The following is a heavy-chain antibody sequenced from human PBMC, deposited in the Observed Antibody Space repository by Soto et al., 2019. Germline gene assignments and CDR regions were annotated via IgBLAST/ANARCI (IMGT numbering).Heavy chain of an antibody. D-gene: IGHD6-6*01. J-gene: IGHJ4*02. CDR3: ARGGVGSRTLDN. V-gene: IGHV1-3*01. CDR2: INAGNGNT. Sequence: SVKVSCKASGYTFISYAIHWVRQAPGQRLEWMGWINAGNGNTKYSQKFQGRVTFTRDTSATTAYMELSSLRPEDTAVYYCARGGVGSRTLDNWGQGTLDTVSP. CDR1: GYTFISYA.